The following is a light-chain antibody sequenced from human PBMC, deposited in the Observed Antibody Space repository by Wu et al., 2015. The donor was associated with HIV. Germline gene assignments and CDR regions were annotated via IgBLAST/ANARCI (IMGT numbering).Light chain of an antibody. CDR2: SAS. CDR3: QKYNTAPWT. CDR1: QTVSTY. V-gene: IGKV1-39*01. J-gene: IGKJ1*01. Sequence: DIQMTQSPSSLSGAVGDTVTIACRASQTVSTYLNWYRQRLGEAPNLLIYSASRLANGVPSRFSGSGSGTEFTLTITGLRPEDFATYYCQKYNTAPWTFGQGTKVEMK.